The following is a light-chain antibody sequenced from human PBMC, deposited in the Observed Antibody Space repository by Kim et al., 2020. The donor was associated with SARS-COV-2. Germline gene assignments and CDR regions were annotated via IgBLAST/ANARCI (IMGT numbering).Light chain of an antibody. CDR2: DAS. J-gene: IGKJ4*01. CDR3: QQYDNLPLT. CDR1: QEITNH. V-gene: IGKV1-33*01. Sequence: ASVGDRVTITCQASQEITNHLNWYQQKEGTSPKLLIFDASTLEIGVPSRFSGSGSGTDFTFTITILQPEDFATYYCQQYDNLPLTFGGGTKVDIK.